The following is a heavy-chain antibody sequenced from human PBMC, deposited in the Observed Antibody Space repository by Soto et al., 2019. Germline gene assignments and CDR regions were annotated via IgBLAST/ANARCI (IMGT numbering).Heavy chain of an antibody. J-gene: IGHJ6*02. D-gene: IGHD6-13*01. V-gene: IGHV3-53*01. CDR3: ARVDGSSWYNNGMDV. CDR2: IYSGGST. CDR1: GITVSSNY. Sequence: EVQLVESGGGLIQPGGSLRLSCAASGITVSSNYMSWVRQAPGKGLEWVSIIYSGGSTNYADSVKGRFTISRDDSKNTLYLQMNSLRAEDTAVYYCARVDGSSWYNNGMDVWGQGTTVTVSS.